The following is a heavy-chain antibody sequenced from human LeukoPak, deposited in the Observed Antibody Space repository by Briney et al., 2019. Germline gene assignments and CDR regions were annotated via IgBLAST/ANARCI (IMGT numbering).Heavy chain of an antibody. CDR3: AREPPGHCYDSSGYYYDY. CDR2: INHSGST. D-gene: IGHD3-22*01. J-gene: IGHJ4*02. V-gene: IGHV4-34*01. Sequence: SETLSLTCAVYGGSFSGYYWSWIRQPPGKGLEWIGEINHSGSTNYNPSLKSRVTMSVDTSKNQFSLKLSSVTAADTAVYYCAREPPGHCYDSSGYYYDYWGQGTLVTVSS. CDR1: GGSFSGYY.